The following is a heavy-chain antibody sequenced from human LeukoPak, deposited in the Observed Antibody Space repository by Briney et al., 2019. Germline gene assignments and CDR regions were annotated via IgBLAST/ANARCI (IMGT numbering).Heavy chain of an antibody. Sequence: SETLSLTCAVSGGSISSSDYWWAWIRQPPGKGLDWIASIFYTGRTHYNPSLQSRVIISVDTSKNQFSLELNSVTAADTAVYYCARQRGLGSWSFDFGGQGILVPVSS. J-gene: IGHJ4*02. D-gene: IGHD2-15*01. CDR2: IFYTGRT. CDR3: ARQRGLGSWSFDF. CDR1: GGSISSSDYW. V-gene: IGHV4-39*01.